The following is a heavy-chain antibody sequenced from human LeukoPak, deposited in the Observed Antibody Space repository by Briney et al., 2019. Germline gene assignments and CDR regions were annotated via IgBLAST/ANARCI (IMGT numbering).Heavy chain of an antibody. V-gene: IGHV3-33*08. CDR3: ARGRITMVRGVVRYYFDY. CDR2: IRYDGSNK. J-gene: IGHJ4*02. Sequence: PGGSLRLSCAASGFTFTKYSMNWVRQAPGKGLEWVAIIRYDGSNKDYADSVKGRFTISRDNSKNTLYLQMNSLRAEDTAVYYCARGRITMVRGVVRYYFDYWGQGTLVTVSS. D-gene: IGHD3-10*01. CDR1: GFTFTKYS.